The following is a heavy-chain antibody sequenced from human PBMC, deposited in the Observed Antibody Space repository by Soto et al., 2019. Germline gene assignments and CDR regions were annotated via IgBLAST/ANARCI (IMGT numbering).Heavy chain of an antibody. D-gene: IGHD3-22*01. V-gene: IGHV4-59*08. CDR1: GDSITSSF. J-gene: IGHJ5*01. CDR2: IHYSGST. Sequence: SETLSLTCSVSGDSITSSFWHWIRQPPEKGLEWIGFIHYSGSTIYNPSLRSRVTISLDTSVNQFSLKLSSVAAADTAVYYCARRGAQDSRVIADNWFDSWGRGTLVTVSS. CDR3: ARRGAQDSRVIADNWFDS.